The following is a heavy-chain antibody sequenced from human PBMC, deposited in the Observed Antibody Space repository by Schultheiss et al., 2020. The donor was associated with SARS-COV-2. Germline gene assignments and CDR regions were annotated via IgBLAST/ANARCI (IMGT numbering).Heavy chain of an antibody. V-gene: IGHV3-21*01. CDR3: ARDSRSYYDFWSGYYDY. J-gene: IGHJ4*02. D-gene: IGHD3-3*01. CDR1: GFTFSDYY. Sequence: GESLKISCAASGFTFSDYYMNWVRQAPGKGLEWVSSISSSSSYIYYADSVKGRFTISRDNSKNTLYLQMNSLRAEDTAVYYCARDSRSYYDFWSGYYDYWGQGTLVTVSS. CDR2: ISSSSSYI.